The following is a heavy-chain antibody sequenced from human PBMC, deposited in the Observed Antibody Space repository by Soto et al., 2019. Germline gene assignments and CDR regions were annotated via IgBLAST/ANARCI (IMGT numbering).Heavy chain of an antibody. Sequence: GGSLRLSCAASGFTFSSYAMHWVRQAPGKGLEWVAVISYDGSNKYYADSVKGRFTISRDNSKNTLYLQMNSLRAEDTAVYYCARDLGDVHDYGMDVWGQGTTVTVSS. J-gene: IGHJ6*02. CDR3: ARDLGDVHDYGMDV. CDR2: ISYDGSNK. D-gene: IGHD3-10*01. CDR1: GFTFSSYA. V-gene: IGHV3-30-3*01.